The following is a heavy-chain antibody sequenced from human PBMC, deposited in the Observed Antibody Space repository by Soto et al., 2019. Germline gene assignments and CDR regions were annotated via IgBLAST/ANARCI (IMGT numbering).Heavy chain of an antibody. Sequence: ASVKVSCKASGYTFTGYYMHWVRQAPGQGLEWMGWINPNSGGTNYAQKFQGRVTMTRDTSISTAYMELSRLRSDGTAVYYCARDRESIVLMVYAIGWFDPWGQGTLVTVSS. CDR3: ARDRESIVLMVYAIGWFDP. CDR2: INPNSGGT. V-gene: IGHV1-2*02. CDR1: GYTFTGYY. J-gene: IGHJ5*02. D-gene: IGHD2-8*01.